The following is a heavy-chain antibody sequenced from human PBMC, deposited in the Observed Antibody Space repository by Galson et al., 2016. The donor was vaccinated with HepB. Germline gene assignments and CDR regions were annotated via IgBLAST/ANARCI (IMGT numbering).Heavy chain of an antibody. CDR3: ATATGWYGFGFFDI. CDR2: IYSGGST. D-gene: IGHD6-19*01. Sequence: SLRLSCAASGFTVSSNYMSWVRQAPGKGLEWISIIYSGGSTYYADSVKGRFTVSRDNSKNTLYLQMNSLRAEDTAVYYCATATGWYGFGFFDIWGQGTLVTVSS. J-gene: IGHJ3*02. V-gene: IGHV3-53*01. CDR1: GFTVSSNY.